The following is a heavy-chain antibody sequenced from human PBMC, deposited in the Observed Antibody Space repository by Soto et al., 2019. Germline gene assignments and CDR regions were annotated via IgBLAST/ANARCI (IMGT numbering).Heavy chain of an antibody. Sequence: PGESLKISCKGSGYSFTSYWIGWVRQMPVKGLEWMGIIYPGDSDTRYSPSFQGQVTISADKSISTAYLQWSSLKASDTAMYYCAGTGGGYYGSEPTASYWGQGTLVTVSS. D-gene: IGHD3-10*01. CDR3: AGTGGGYYGSEPTASY. CDR2: IYPGDSDT. J-gene: IGHJ4*02. V-gene: IGHV5-51*01. CDR1: GYSFTSYW.